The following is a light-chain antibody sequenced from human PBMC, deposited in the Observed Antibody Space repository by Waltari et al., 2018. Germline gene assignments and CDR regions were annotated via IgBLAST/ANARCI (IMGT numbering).Light chain of an antibody. V-gene: IGKV1-39*01. J-gene: IGKJ1*01. CDR3: QQSYDTPRT. Sequence: DFQMTQSPSSLSASVGDRVTITCRASQYISTYLNWYQQKPGKGPKLRIYAASTVQSGVPSRFSGSGSGTDFTFTISSLQLEDFATYYCQQSYDTPRTFGQGTKVEVK. CDR2: AAS. CDR1: QYISTY.